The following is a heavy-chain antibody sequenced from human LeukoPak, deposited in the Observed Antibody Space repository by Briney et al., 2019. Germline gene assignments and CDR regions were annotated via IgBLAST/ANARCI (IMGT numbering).Heavy chain of an antibody. CDR2: ISHIGIT. D-gene: IGHD1-1*01. CDR3: ARDNPFNWNYWYFDL. V-gene: IGHV4-30-2*01. Sequence: SETLSLTCTVSGDSVSSGSFYWSFIRQPPGKGLEWIGSISHIGITYYNPSLKSRVTMSVDTSKNQFSLKLSSVTAADTAVYYCARDNPFNWNYWYFDLWGRGTLVTVSS. J-gene: IGHJ2*01. CDR1: GDSVSSGSFY.